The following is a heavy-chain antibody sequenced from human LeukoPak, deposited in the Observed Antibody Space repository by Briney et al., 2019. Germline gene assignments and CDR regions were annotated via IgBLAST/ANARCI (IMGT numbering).Heavy chain of an antibody. CDR1: GFTFSSYS. V-gene: IGHV3-21*04. D-gene: IGHD3-22*01. J-gene: IGHJ4*02. Sequence: GGSLRLSCAASGFTFSSYSMNWVRQAPGKGLEWVATIATRNLNIYYADSVRGRFTISRDDAKNSLYLQMNSLRAEDTAVYYCAKGDDSSGYYSSFDYWGQGTLVTVSS. CDR3: AKGDDSSGYYSSFDY. CDR2: IATRNLNI.